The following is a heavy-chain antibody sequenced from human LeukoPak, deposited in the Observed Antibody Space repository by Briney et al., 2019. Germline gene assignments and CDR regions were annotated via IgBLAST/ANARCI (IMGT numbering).Heavy chain of an antibody. CDR3: ARDVTYHGGDWFDP. CDR1: EFSFSSYS. V-gene: IGHV3-48*04. CDR2: ISSTASSI. Sequence: GGSLRLSCAGSEFSFSSYSMTWVRQAPGKGLEWVSYISSTASSIYYADSVKGRFTISRDNAKNSLYLQMNSLRAEGTAVYYCARDVTYHGGDWFDPWGQGTLVTVSS. D-gene: IGHD4-23*01. J-gene: IGHJ5*02.